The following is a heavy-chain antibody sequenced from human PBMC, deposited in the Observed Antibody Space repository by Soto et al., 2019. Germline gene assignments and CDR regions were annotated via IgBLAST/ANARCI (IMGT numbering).Heavy chain of an antibody. CDR3: ARSQGSSTSLEIYYYYYYGMDV. D-gene: IGHD2-2*01. CDR1: GGTFSSYA. J-gene: IGHJ6*02. CDR2: IIPISGTA. Sequence: QVQLVQSGAEVQKPGSSVKVSCKASGGTFSSYAISWVRQAPGQGLEWMGGIIPISGTANYAQKFQGRVTITAVESTSTAYMELSSLRSEDTAVYYCARSQGSSTSLEIYYYYYYGMDVWGQGTTVTVSS. V-gene: IGHV1-69*01.